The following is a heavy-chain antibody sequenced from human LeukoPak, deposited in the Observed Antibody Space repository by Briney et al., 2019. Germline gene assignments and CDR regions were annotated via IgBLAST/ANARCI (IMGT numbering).Heavy chain of an antibody. J-gene: IGHJ4*02. CDR2: IYYSGST. CDR1: GGSISSSSYF. CDR3: ARREGARPMDY. D-gene: IGHD6-6*01. Sequence: KPSETLSLTCTVSGGSISSSSYFWGWIRQPPGKGLEWIGSIYYSGSTYYNPSLRSRVTISVDASKNQFSLKLSSVTAADTAVYYCARREGARPMDYWGQGILVTVSS. V-gene: IGHV4-39*01.